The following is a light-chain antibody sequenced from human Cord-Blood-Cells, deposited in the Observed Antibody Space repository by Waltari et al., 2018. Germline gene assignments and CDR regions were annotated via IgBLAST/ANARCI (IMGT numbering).Light chain of an antibody. V-gene: IGLV1-51*02. CDR3: GTWDSSLSVV. CDR2: ENN. J-gene: IGLJ2*01. CDR1: SSNLGNNY. Sequence: QSVLTQPPSVSAAPGQKVTISCSGSSSNLGNNYVSCYQQLPGTAPKLLIYENNKRPSGIPDRFSGSKSGTSATLGITGLQTGDEADYYCGTWDSSLSVVFGGGTKLTVL.